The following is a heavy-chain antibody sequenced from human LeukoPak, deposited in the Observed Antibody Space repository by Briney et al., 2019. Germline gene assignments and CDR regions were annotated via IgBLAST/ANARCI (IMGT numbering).Heavy chain of an antibody. CDR1: GNTFTAFY. Sequence: ASVKVSCKASGNTFTAFYIHWVRQAPGQGLEWMGWINPNNGDTNYAQKFQGRVTMTRDTSISTAYMELNRLRSDDTAVYYCARAGSGKPTYFDYWGQGTLVTVSS. CDR2: INPNNGDT. V-gene: IGHV1-2*02. J-gene: IGHJ4*02. D-gene: IGHD3-10*01. CDR3: ARAGSGKPTYFDY.